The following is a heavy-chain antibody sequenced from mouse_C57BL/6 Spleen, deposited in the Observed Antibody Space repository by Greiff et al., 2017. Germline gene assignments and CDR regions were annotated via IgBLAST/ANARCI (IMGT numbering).Heavy chain of an antibody. V-gene: IGHV1-50*01. CDR2: IDPSDSYT. CDR1: GYTFTSYW. D-gene: IGHD2-5*01. Sequence: QVQLQQPGAELVKPGASVKLSCKASGYTFTSYWMQWVKQRPGQGLEWIGEIDPSDSYTNYNQKFKGKATLTVDTSSSTAYMQLSSLTSEDSAVYYCAGYSNYAPEVCDYWGQGTTLTVSS. CDR3: AGYSNYAPEVCDY. J-gene: IGHJ2*01.